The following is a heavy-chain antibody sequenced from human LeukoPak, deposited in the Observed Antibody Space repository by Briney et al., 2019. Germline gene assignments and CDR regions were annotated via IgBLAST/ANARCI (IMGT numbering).Heavy chain of an antibody. CDR1: GFTFSSYA. Sequence: GGSLRLSCAPSGFTFSSYALSGVGQAPGKGLDGVSGISGSGGSTYYADSVKGRFTISRDNSKNTLYLQMNSLRAEDTAVYYCAKETGYSGYDYGDYWGQGTLVTVSS. CDR2: ISGSGGST. V-gene: IGHV3-23*01. CDR3: AKETGYSGYDYGDY. J-gene: IGHJ4*02. D-gene: IGHD5-12*01.